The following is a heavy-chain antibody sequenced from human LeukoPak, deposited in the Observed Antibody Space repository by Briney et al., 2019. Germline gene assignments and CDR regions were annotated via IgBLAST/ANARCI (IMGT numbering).Heavy chain of an antibody. CDR3: ARDLSTSSNWELDY. D-gene: IGHD1-1*01. Sequence: ASVKVSCKASGYTFSDYYTHWVRQAPGQGLEWMGWINPNSGGTRYAQQFQGRVTMTRDTSIGTVYMELSTLRSDDTSVYYCARDLSTSSNWELDYWGQGTLVTVSS. J-gene: IGHJ4*02. CDR2: INPNSGGT. V-gene: IGHV1-2*02. CDR1: GYTFSDYY.